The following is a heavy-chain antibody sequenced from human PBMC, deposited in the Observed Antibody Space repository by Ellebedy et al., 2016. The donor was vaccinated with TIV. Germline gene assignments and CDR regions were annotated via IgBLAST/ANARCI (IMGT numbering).Heavy chain of an antibody. Sequence: GESLKISCAASGFSFRSYWMSWVRQAPGKGLEWVANINQGGSEKYYVDSVKGRLTISRDNAKNSLYLQMNSLRAEDTAVYYCARDGAYGDYAPGQYGMDVWGQGTTVIVS. D-gene: IGHD4-17*01. CDR3: ARDGAYGDYAPGQYGMDV. CDR2: INQGGSEK. CDR1: GFSFRSYW. J-gene: IGHJ6*02. V-gene: IGHV3-7*03.